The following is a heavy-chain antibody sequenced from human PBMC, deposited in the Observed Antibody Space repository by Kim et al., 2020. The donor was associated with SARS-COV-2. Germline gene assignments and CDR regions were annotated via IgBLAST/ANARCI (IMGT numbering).Heavy chain of an antibody. CDR2: ISGSGGST. J-gene: IGHJ4*02. CDR1: GFTFSSYA. Sequence: GGSLRLSCAASGFTFSSYAMSWVRQAPGKGLEWVSAISGSGGSTYYADSVKGRFTISRDNSKNTLYLQMNSLRAEDTAVYYCAKGRYYDILTGYTIFDYWGQGTLVTVSS. D-gene: IGHD3-9*01. CDR3: AKGRYYDILTGYTIFDY. V-gene: IGHV3-23*01.